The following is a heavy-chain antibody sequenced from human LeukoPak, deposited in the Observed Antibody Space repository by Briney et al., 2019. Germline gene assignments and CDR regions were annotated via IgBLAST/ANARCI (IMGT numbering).Heavy chain of an antibody. V-gene: IGHV4-39*01. CDR3: VRHDGRGGATMGAFDS. D-gene: IGHD5-12*01. CDR1: DGSISNRVYY. J-gene: IGHJ5*01. CDR2: ISYTGST. Sequence: TSETLSLTCTVSDGSISNRVYYWGWIRQPPGKGLEWIGSISYTGSTYYNPSLKRRVTISVDTSKNQFSLKLNSVTAADTAVYYCVRHDGRGGATMGAFDSWGQGSLVTVSS.